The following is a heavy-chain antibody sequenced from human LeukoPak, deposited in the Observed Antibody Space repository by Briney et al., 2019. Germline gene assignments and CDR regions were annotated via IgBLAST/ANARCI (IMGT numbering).Heavy chain of an antibody. D-gene: IGHD6-13*01. CDR1: GFTFSDYY. CDR2: ISSSGSTI. CDR3: ARVGAAAVTGAFDI. V-gene: IGHV3-11*01. Sequence: PGGSLRLSCAASGFTFSDYYMSWIRQAPGKGLEWVSCISSSGSTIYYVDSVKGRFTISRDNAKNSLYLQMNSLRAEDTAVYYCARVGAAAVTGAFDIWGQGTMVTVSS. J-gene: IGHJ3*02.